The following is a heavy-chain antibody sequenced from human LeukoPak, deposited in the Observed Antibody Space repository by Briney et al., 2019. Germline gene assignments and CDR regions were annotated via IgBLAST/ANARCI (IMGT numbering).Heavy chain of an antibody. CDR3: ERVGYSYLIHDWSRTGLGAYPTKGNYYMDV. V-gene: IGHV4-34*01. CDR2: INHSGST. Sequence: SETLSLTCAVYGGSFSGYYWSWLRQPPGKGLEWVGEINHSGSTNYNPSLKSRVTISVDPPDLQCSLKLSSVTAADPAVSFGERVGYSYLIHDWSRTGLGAYPTKGNYYMDVWGKGTTVTVSS. D-gene: IGHD5-18*01. J-gene: IGHJ6*03. CDR1: GGSFSGYY.